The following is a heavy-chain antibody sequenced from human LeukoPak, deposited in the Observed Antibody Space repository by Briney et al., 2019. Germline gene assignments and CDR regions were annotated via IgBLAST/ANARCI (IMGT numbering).Heavy chain of an antibody. Sequence: PSETLSLTCSVSGASISSGSNYWGWIRQPPGKTLEWIGSIYSSGSTYYNPSLKSRVIIIIDTPKNHFSLTLSSVTAADTAVYYCARETPYASGSYPFDYWGQGILVTVSS. CDR3: ARETPYASGSYPFDY. V-gene: IGHV4-39*07. CDR2: IYSSGST. D-gene: IGHD3-10*01. CDR1: GASISSGSNY. J-gene: IGHJ4*02.